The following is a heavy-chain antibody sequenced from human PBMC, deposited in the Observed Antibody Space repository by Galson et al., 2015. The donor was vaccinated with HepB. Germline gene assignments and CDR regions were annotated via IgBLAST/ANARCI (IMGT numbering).Heavy chain of an antibody. Sequence: SVKVSCKASGYTFTGYSMHWVRQAPGQGLEWMGWINPNSGGTNYAHKFQGRVTMTRDTSISTAYMELSRLRSDDTAVYYCARGKTSYQPKGYWGQGTLVTVSS. CDR1: GYTFTGYS. CDR2: INPNSGGT. CDR3: ARGKTSYQPKGY. V-gene: IGHV1-2*02. D-gene: IGHD2-2*01. J-gene: IGHJ4*02.